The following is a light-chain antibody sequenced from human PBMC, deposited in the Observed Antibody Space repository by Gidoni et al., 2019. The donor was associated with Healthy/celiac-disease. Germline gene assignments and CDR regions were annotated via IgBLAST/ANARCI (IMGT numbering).Light chain of an antibody. Sequence: EIVLTQSPATMSLSPVDRATISCRASQIVISYLAWHQQKPGQATMLLISYASNRATGIPSRFSGSESGTDFTLTIRSLEPYDFAVYYCQQRSHWPLTFGQGTKVAIK. CDR2: YAS. CDR1: QIVISY. V-gene: IGKV3-11*01. J-gene: IGKJ1*01. CDR3: QQRSHWPLT.